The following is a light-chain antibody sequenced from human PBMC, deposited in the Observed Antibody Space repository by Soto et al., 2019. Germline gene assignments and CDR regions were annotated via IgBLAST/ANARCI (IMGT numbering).Light chain of an antibody. CDR1: QSISSN. CDR3: QQYHNWPPTWT. Sequence: EIVMTQSPATLSVSPGERATLSCRASQSISSNLAWYQQQPGQAPRLLMYGASSRATGIPARFSGSGSGTDFTLTISSLQSEDFVVYYCQQYHNWPPTWTFGQGTKVEIK. J-gene: IGKJ1*01. CDR2: GAS. V-gene: IGKV3-15*01.